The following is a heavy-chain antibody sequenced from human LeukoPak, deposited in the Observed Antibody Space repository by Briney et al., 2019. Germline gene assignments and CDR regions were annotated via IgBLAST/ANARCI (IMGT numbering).Heavy chain of an antibody. CDR3: ANSGSARDAFDI. CDR2: INHSGST. V-gene: IGHV4-34*01. D-gene: IGHD1-26*01. J-gene: IGHJ3*02. CDR1: GGSFSGYC. Sequence: SETLSLTCAVYGGSFSGYCWSWIRQPPGKGLEWIGEINHSGSTNYNPSLKSRVTISVDTSKNQFSLKLSSVTAADTAVYYCANSGSARDAFDIWGQGTMVTVSS.